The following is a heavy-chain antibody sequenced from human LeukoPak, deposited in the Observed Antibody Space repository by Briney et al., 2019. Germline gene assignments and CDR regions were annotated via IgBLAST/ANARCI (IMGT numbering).Heavy chain of an antibody. CDR3: ARDASGWSYGAFDI. Sequence: SETLSLTCTVSGGSISSYYWSWIRQPPGKGLEWIGYTYDSGGTNYNPSLKSRVTISVDTAKNQFSLKLSSVTAADTAVYYCARDASGWSYGAFDIWGQGTMVTVSS. CDR2: TYDSGGT. V-gene: IGHV4-59*01. CDR1: GGSISSYY. J-gene: IGHJ3*02. D-gene: IGHD6-19*01.